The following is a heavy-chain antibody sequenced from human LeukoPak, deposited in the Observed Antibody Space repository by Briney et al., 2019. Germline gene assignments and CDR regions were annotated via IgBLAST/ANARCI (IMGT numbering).Heavy chain of an antibody. CDR2: ISWNSGSI. V-gene: IGHV3-9*01. J-gene: IGHJ3*02. CDR1: GFTFDDYA. D-gene: IGHD4-17*01. CDR3: AKDTAQDYGDYEGNAFDI. Sequence: GRSLRLSCAASGFTFDDYAMHWVRQAPGKGLEWVSGISWNSGSIVYADSVKGRFTISRDNAENSLYFQMNTLRAEDTALYYCAKDTAQDYGDYEGNAFDIWGQGTMVTVSS.